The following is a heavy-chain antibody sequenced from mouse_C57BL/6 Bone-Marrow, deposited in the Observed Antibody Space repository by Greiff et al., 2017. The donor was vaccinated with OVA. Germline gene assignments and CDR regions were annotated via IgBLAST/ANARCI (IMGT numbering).Heavy chain of an antibody. D-gene: IGHD2-3*01. CDR1: GFTFSSYA. J-gene: IGHJ2*01. CDR2: ISSGGDYI. Sequence: EVQGVESGAGLVKPGGSLKLSCAASGFTFSSYAMSWVRQTPEKRLEWVAYISSGGDYIYYADTVKGRFTISRDNARNTLYLQMSSLKSEDTAMYYCTRDGYFSFDYWGQGTTLTVSS. CDR3: TRDGYFSFDY. V-gene: IGHV5-9-1*02.